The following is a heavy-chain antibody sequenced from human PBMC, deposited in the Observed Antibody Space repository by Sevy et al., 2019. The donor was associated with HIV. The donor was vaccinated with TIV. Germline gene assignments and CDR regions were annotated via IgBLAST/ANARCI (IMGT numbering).Heavy chain of an antibody. Sequence: GGSLRLSCAASGFTFSSYWMSWVRQAPGKGLEWVANIKQDGSEKYYVEAVKGRFTISRDNAKNSLYLQMNSLRAEDTAVYYCARKRITMVRGVIGDAFDIWGQGTMVTVSS. CDR2: IKQDGSEK. D-gene: IGHD3-10*01. V-gene: IGHV3-7*03. CDR3: ARKRITMVRGVIGDAFDI. J-gene: IGHJ3*02. CDR1: GFTFSSYW.